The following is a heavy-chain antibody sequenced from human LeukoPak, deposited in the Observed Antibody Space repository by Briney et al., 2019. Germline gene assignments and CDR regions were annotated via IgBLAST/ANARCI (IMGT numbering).Heavy chain of an antibody. Sequence: GASVKVSCKASGYTFTYYYIHWVRQAPGQGLECMGWINPNSGGTNYAQKFQGRVTMTRDTSIRTAYMELSSLRSDDTAVYYCARVDWLPRGGLIYWGQGTLVTVSS. CDR1: GYTFTYYY. D-gene: IGHD3-9*01. CDR3: ARVDWLPRGGLIY. CDR2: INPNSGGT. V-gene: IGHV1-2*02. J-gene: IGHJ4*02.